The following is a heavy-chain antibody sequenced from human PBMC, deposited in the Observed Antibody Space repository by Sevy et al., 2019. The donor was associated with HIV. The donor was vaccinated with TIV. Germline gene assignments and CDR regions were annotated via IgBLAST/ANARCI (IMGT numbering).Heavy chain of an antibody. CDR1: GFTLGDYA. V-gene: IGHV3-49*04. J-gene: IGHJ4*02. CDR2: MRSKPFAGTT. CDR3: IRGRLLGYTAMVPDY. Sequence: GGSLRLSCTTSGFTLGDYAMNWVRQAPGKGLEWVGFMRSKPFAGTTGYAASGKGRFTISTDDSEASAHLQMNSLRTEDTGVYYCIRGRLLGYTAMVPDYWGQGTLVTVSS. D-gene: IGHD5-18*01.